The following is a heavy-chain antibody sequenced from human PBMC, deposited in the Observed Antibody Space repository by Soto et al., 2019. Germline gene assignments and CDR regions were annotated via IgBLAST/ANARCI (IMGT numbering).Heavy chain of an antibody. CDR2: IYYSGNT. CDR1: GGSISSSSYY. D-gene: IGHD2-21*02. CDR3: ASNWAYCGGDCYSYFDY. J-gene: IGHJ4*02. Sequence: PSETLSLTCTVSGGSISSSSYYWGWVRQPPGKGLEWIGSIYYSGNTNYNPSLKSRVTISVDTSKNQFSLKLSSVTAADTAVYYCASNWAYCGGDCYSYFDYWGQGTLVTVSS. V-gene: IGHV4-39*07.